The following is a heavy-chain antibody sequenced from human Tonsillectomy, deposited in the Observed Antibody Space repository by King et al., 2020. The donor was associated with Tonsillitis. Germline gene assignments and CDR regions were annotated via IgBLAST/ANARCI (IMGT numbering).Heavy chain of an antibody. V-gene: IGHV3-66*01. CDR2: IYSDGRT. D-gene: IGHD2-15*01. CDR3: ARSGGWAYFDY. J-gene: IGHJ4*02. Sequence: VQLVESGGGLVQPGGSLRLSCAASGFTFSSNYMGWVRQPPGKGLEWVSVIYSDGRTYYADSVKGRFTISRDNSKNTLYLQMNGLRAEDTAVYYCARSGGWAYFDYWGQGTLVTVSS. CDR1: GFTFSSNY.